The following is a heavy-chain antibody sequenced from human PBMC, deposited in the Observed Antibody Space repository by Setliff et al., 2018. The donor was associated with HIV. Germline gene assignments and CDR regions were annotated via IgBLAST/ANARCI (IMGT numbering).Heavy chain of an antibody. CDR2: VFYSGDT. J-gene: IGHJ5*02. V-gene: IGHV4-59*12. CDR1: GGSISSYY. CDR3: ARGTRSSFNWFDP. Sequence: SETLSLTCTASGGSISSYYWSWIRQPPGKGLEWIGFVFYSGDTSYNPSLKSRVTISLDTSKNQFSLKLSSMTAADTAMYYCARGTRSSFNWFDPWGQGTLVTVSS. D-gene: IGHD6-6*01.